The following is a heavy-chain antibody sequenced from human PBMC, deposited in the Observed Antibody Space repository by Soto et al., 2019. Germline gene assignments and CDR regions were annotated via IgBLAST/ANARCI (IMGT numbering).Heavy chain of an antibody. CDR2: IYYGGGT. CDR3: ARHADLDY. J-gene: IGHJ4*02. CDR1: GGSISSYS. V-gene: IGHV4-59*08. Sequence: SETLSLTCTVSGGSISSYSWNWIRQPPGKGLEWIGDIYYGGGTNYNPSLKSRVTISVDTSKNQFSLKLSSVTAADTAVYYCARHADLDYWGQGTLVTVS.